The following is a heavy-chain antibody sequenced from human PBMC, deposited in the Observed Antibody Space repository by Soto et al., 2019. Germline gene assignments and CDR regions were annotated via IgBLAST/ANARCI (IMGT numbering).Heavy chain of an antibody. Sequence: QVQLVESGGGVVQPGRSLRLSCAASGFTFSSYAMHWVRQAPGKGLEWVAVISYDGSNKYYADSVKGRFTISRDNYKNTLYLQMNSLRAEDTAVYYGARVAVEMATIHVFDYWGQGTLVTVSS. CDR2: ISYDGSNK. V-gene: IGHV3-30-3*01. CDR1: GFTFSSYA. J-gene: IGHJ4*02. D-gene: IGHD5-12*01. CDR3: ARVAVEMATIHVFDY.